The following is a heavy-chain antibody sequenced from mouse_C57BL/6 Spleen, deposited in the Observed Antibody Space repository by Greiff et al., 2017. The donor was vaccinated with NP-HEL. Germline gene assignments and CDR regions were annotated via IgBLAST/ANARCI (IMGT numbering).Heavy chain of an antibody. Sequence: EVKLMESGPELVKPGASVKISCKASGYSFTGYYMNWVKQSPEKSLEWIGEITPSTGGTTYNQKFKAKATLTVDKSSSTAYMQLKSLTSEDSAVYYCARRSNFYYAMDYWGQGTSVTVSS. CDR3: ARRSNFYYAMDY. J-gene: IGHJ4*01. V-gene: IGHV1-42*01. D-gene: IGHD2-5*01. CDR1: GYSFTGYY. CDR2: ITPSTGGT.